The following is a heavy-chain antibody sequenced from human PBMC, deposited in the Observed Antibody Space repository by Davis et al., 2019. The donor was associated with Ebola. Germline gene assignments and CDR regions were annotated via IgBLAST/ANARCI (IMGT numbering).Heavy chain of an antibody. CDR3: ARYPRGYCSSTSCPAVDY. Sequence: GSLRLSCAASGFTFSDYYMSWIRQAPGKGLEWISYISSSSSYTNYADSVKGRFTISRDNAKNSLYLQMNSLRAEDTAVYYCARYPRGYCSSTSCPAVDYWGQGTLVTVSS. CDR2: ISSSSSYT. J-gene: IGHJ4*02. D-gene: IGHD2-2*03. V-gene: IGHV3-11*06. CDR1: GFTFSDYY.